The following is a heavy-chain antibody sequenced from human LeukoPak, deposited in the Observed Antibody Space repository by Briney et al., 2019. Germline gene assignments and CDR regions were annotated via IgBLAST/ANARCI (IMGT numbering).Heavy chain of an antibody. J-gene: IGHJ4*02. CDR3: AKGGREMATITRFDY. CDR1: GFTFSSYG. D-gene: IGHD5-24*01. Sequence: PGRSLRLSCAASGFTFSSYGMHWVRQAPGKGLEWVAVIWYDGSNKYYADSVKGRFTISRDNSKNTLYLQMNSLGAEDTAVYYCAKGGREMATITRFDYWGQGTLVTVSS. CDR2: IWYDGSNK. V-gene: IGHV3-33*06.